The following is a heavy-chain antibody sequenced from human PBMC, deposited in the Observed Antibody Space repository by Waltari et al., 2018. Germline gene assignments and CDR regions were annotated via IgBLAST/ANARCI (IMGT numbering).Heavy chain of an antibody. D-gene: IGHD2-15*01. CDR1: GASINSHYW. J-gene: IGHJ4*02. V-gene: IGHV4-4*02. Sequence: QVQLQASGPGLVTPSGTLSLTCAVSGASINSHYWWSWVRQSPGKGLEWIGQVNHSGRTYSTPSLKSRVTISIDWSKNQFSLNLSSVNDADTAVYYCAADRGNGLYFDYWGQGTLVTVSS. CDR2: VNHSGRT. CDR3: AADRGNGLYFDY.